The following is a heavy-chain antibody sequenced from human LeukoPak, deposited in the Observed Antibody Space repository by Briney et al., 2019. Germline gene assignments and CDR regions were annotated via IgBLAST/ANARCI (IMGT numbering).Heavy chain of an antibody. CDR2: INAGNGNT. D-gene: IGHD6-19*01. CDR3: ARAEEYQQWLLTWADAFDI. CDR1: GYTFTSYA. J-gene: IGHJ3*02. Sequence: ASVKVSCKASGYTFTSYAMHWVRQAPGQRLEWMGGINAGNGNTNYSQKFQGRVTITRDTSASTAYMELSSLRSEDTAVYYCARAEEYQQWLLTWADAFDIWGQGTMVTVSS. V-gene: IGHV1-3*01.